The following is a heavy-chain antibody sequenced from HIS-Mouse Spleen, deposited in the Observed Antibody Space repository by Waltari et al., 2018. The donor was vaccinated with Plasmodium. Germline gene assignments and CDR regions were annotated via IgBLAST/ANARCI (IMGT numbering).Heavy chain of an antibody. CDR1: GYTFTRYG. D-gene: IGHD6-19*01. V-gene: IGHV1-18*01. CDR3: ARGSAGDAFDI. CDR2: ISAYKSNT. J-gene: IGHJ3*02. Sequence: QVQLVQSGTDMKQPGASVKVYGKASGYTFTRYGSNWVRQAPGQGLEWMGWISAYKSNTNNAQKLQGRVTMTTDTSTSTAYMQLRGLGSDDTAVYYWARGSAGDAFDIWGQGTMVTVSS.